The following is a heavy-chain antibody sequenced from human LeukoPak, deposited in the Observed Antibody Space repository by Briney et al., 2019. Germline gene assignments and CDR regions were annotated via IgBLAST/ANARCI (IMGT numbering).Heavy chain of an antibody. CDR3: ARLLGYCSGGSCYWYDYYYYYYMDV. CDR1: GYSISSGYY. D-gene: IGHD2-15*01. V-gene: IGHV4-38-2*02. Sequence: SETLSLTCTVSGYSISSGYYWGWIRQPPGKGLEWIGSIYYSGSTYYNPSLKSRVTISVDKSKNQFSLKLSSVTAADTAVYYCARLLGYCSGGSCYWYDYYYYYYMDVWGKGTTVTVSS. CDR2: IYYSGST. J-gene: IGHJ6*03.